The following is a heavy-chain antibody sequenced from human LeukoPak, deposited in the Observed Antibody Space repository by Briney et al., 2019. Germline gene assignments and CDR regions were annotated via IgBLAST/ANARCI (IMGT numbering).Heavy chain of an antibody. V-gene: IGHV3-21*01. CDR1: GFTFSSYS. Sequence: GGSLRLSCAASGFTFSSYSMNWVRQAPGKGLEWVSAISSSGSHINYADSVKGRFTISRDNAKNSLYLQMNSLRAEDTAVYYCVRDYGSGSHYPFDYWGQGTLVTVSS. J-gene: IGHJ4*02. CDR3: VRDYGSGSHYPFDY. CDR2: ISSSGSHI. D-gene: IGHD3-10*01.